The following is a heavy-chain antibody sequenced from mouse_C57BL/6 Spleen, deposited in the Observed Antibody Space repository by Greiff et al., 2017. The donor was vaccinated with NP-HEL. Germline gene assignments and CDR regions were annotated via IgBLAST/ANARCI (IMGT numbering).Heavy chain of an antibody. Sequence: EVKLEESGAELVKPGASVKLSCTASGFNIKDYYMHWVKQRTEQGLEWIGRIDPEDGETKYAPKFQGKATITADTSSNTAYLQLSSLTSEDTAVYYCARSHYYGSSYDYFDYWGQGTTLTVSS. CDR1: GFNIKDYY. CDR3: ARSHYYGSSYDYFDY. V-gene: IGHV14-2*01. D-gene: IGHD1-1*01. CDR2: IDPEDGET. J-gene: IGHJ2*01.